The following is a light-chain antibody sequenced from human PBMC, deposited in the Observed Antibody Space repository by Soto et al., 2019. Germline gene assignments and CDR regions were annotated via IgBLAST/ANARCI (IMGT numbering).Light chain of an antibody. CDR2: GAS. Sequence: DMQMTQSPSSLSASVGDRVTITFRPSQTIDNYLNWYQHKPGKAPKLLIYGASTLQSGVSSRFTGSASVTDFTLTIDNRQAEDFATYYCQQTYTIPFAFGQGTKLDI. V-gene: IGKV1-39*01. CDR3: QQTYTIPFA. CDR1: QTIDNY. J-gene: IGKJ2*01.